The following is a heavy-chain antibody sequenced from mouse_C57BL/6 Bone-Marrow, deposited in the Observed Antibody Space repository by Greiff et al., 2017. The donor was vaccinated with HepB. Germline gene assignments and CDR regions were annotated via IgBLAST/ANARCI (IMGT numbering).Heavy chain of an antibody. Sequence: QVQLQQPGAELVMPGASVKLSCKASGYTFTSYWMHWVKQRPGQGLEWIGEIDPSDSYTTYNQKFKGKSTLTVDKSSSTAYMQLSSLTSEDSAVSYCEILGAYWGQGTLVTVSA. CDR2: IDPSDSYT. D-gene: IGHD3-3*01. J-gene: IGHJ3*01. CDR1: GYTFTSYW. V-gene: IGHV1-69*01. CDR3: EILGAY.